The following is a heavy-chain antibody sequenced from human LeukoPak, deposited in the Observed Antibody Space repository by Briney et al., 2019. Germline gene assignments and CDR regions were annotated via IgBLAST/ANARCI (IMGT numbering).Heavy chain of an antibody. Sequence: SETLSLTCTVSGGSISSGSYYWSWIRQPAGKGLEWIGRIYTSGSTNYNPSLKSRVTISVDKSKNQFSLKLSSVTAADTAVYYCARHNYCSGGSCYSGGWFDPWGQGTLVTVSS. CDR3: ARHNYCSGGSCYSGGWFDP. CDR1: GGSISSGSYY. D-gene: IGHD2-15*01. CDR2: IYTSGST. J-gene: IGHJ5*02. V-gene: IGHV4-61*02.